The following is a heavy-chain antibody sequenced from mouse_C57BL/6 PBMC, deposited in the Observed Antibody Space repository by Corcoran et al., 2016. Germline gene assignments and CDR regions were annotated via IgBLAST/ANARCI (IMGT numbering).Heavy chain of an antibody. CDR1: GYTFTDYY. CDR3: ARSGIYYGSSYWFAY. J-gene: IGHJ3*01. D-gene: IGHD1-1*01. Sequence: QVQLKQSGAELVRPGASVKLSCKASGYTFTDYYINWVKQRPGQGLEWIARIYPGSGNTYYNEKFKGKATLTAEKSSSTAYMQLSSLTSEDSAVYFCARSGIYYGSSYWFAYWGQGTLVTVSA. CDR2: IYPGSGNT. V-gene: IGHV1-76*01.